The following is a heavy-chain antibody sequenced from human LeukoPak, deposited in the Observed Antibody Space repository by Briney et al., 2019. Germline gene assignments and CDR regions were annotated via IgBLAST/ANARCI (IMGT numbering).Heavy chain of an antibody. CDR1: GFTFTSSA. V-gene: IGHV1-58*01. D-gene: IGHD1-26*01. CDR3: AASPGPYGGSYYYYYGMDV. Sequence: SVKVSCKASGFTFTSSAVQWVRQARGQRLEWIGWIVVGSGNTNYAQKFQERVTITRDMSTSTAYMELSSLRSEDTAVYYCAASPGPYGGSYYYYYGMDVWGQGTTVTVSS. J-gene: IGHJ6*02. CDR2: IVVGSGNT.